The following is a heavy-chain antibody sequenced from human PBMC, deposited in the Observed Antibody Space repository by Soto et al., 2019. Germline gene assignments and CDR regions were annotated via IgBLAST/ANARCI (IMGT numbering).Heavy chain of an antibody. D-gene: IGHD5-18*01. V-gene: IGHV4-4*02. CDR2: IYYSGST. CDR3: ARGVPYSYGYVSWFDP. J-gene: IGHJ5*02. Sequence: SETLSLTCAVSGGSISSSNWWSWVRQPPGKGLEWIGEIYYSGSTNYNPSLKSRVTISVDTSKNQFSLKLSSVTAADTAVYYCARGVPYSYGYVSWFDPWGQGTLVTVSS. CDR1: GGSISSSNW.